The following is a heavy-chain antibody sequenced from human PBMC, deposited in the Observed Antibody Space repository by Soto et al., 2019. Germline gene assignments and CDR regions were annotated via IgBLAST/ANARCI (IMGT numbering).Heavy chain of an antibody. CDR2: VSSYSGST. V-gene: IGHV1-18*01. CDR1: GYTFSDFD. CDR3: ARFWIVPRVAAPPDY. Sequence: ASVKVSCKASGYTFSDFDISWVRQAPGQGLEWMGWVSSYSGSTKYAENLQGRVTMTTDTSTNTAYMELRSLKSDDTAEYYCARFWIVPRVAAPPDYRGQGTLVTVSS. D-gene: IGHD2-8*01. J-gene: IGHJ4*02.